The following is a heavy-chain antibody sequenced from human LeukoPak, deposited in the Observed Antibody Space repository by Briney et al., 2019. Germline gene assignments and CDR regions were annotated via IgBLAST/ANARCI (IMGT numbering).Heavy chain of an antibody. J-gene: IGHJ3*02. D-gene: IGHD3-3*01. Sequence: GGSLRLSCAASGFTVSSNYMSWVRQAPGKGLDWVSVIYTSGSTYYADSVKGRFTISRDNSKNTLYLQMNNLRADDTAVYYCTRGPEWFRSVGDVSDIWGQGTMVTVSS. CDR2: IYTSGST. CDR3: TRGPEWFRSVGDVSDI. CDR1: GFTVSSNY. V-gene: IGHV3-53*01.